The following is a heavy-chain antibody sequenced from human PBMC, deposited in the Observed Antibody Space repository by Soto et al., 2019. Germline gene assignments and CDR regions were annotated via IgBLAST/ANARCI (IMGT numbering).Heavy chain of an antibody. V-gene: IGHV3-74*01. CDR1: GFAFSSYW. J-gene: IGHJ6*02. CDR2: IKFDGSST. Sequence: EVQLVESGGGLDQPGGSLRLSCAASGFAFSSYWMHWVRQAPGKGLLWVSRIKFDGSSTYYGDSGKGRFTISRDDAKNTVFLQMKGLRVDDTAVYYCVRGAKNIYAMDVWGQGTTVTVSS. CDR3: VRGAKNIYAMDV.